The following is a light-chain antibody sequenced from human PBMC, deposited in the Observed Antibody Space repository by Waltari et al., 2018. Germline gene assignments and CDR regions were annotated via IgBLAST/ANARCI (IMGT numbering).Light chain of an antibody. CDR2: DVN. V-gene: IGLV2-11*01. Sequence: QSALTQPRSVSGSPGQSVTISCTGTSSDVGGSNYVPWYQQHPGKAPKLMIYDVNKRPSGVPDRFSGSKSGNTASLTISGLQAEDEADYYCCSYAGSYTLVFGGGTKLTVL. CDR1: SSDVGGSNY. J-gene: IGLJ3*02. CDR3: CSYAGSYTLV.